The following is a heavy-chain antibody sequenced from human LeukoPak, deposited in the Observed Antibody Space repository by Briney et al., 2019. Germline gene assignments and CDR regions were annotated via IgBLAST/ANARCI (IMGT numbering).Heavy chain of an antibody. V-gene: IGHV4-59*08. D-gene: IGHD6-13*01. Sequence: SQTLSLTCTVSGGSISSYYWSWIRQPPGKGLEWIGYIYYSGSTNFNPSLKSRVTISVDTSKNQFSLKLSSVTAADTAVYYCARLTSSSSGSSFDYWGQGTLVTVSS. CDR2: IYYSGST. J-gene: IGHJ4*02. CDR3: ARLTSSSSGSSFDY. CDR1: GGSISSYY.